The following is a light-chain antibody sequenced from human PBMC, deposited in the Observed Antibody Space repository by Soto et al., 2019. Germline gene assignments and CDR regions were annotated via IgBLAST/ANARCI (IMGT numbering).Light chain of an antibody. CDR3: QQYGSSLFT. J-gene: IGKJ3*01. Sequence: EIVLTQSPGTLSLSPGERATLYCRASQSVGSNYLAWYQQKPGQAPRVLIYGTSIRASGVPERFSGGGSGTDFTLTITRLEPEDFAVYYCQQYGSSLFTFGPGTKVISN. CDR1: QSVGSNY. V-gene: IGKV3-20*01. CDR2: GTS.